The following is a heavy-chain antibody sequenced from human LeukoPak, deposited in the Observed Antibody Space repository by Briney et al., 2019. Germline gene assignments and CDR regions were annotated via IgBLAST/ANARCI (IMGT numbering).Heavy chain of an antibody. CDR2: ISYDGSNK. V-gene: IGHV3-30-3*01. J-gene: IGHJ6*02. CDR1: GFNFSNAW. CDR3: ARSWDV. Sequence: GGSLRLSCAASGFNFSNAWMSWVRQAPGKGLEWVAVISYDGSNKYYADSVKGRFTISRDNSKNTLYLQMNSLRAEDTAVYYCARSWDVWGQGTTVTVSS.